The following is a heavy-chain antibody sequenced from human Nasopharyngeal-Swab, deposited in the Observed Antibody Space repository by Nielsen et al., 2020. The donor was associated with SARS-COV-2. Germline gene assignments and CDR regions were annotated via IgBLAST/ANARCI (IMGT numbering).Heavy chain of an antibody. J-gene: IGHJ6*02. CDR1: GFTVSSNY. Sequence: GASLQISCAASGFTVSSNYMSWVRQAPGKGLEWVSVIYSGGSTYYADSVKGRFTISRDNSKNTLYLQMNSLRAEDTAVYYCARDGQSYGMDVWGQGTTVTVSS. CDR3: ARDGQSYGMDV. CDR2: IYSGGST. V-gene: IGHV3-53*01.